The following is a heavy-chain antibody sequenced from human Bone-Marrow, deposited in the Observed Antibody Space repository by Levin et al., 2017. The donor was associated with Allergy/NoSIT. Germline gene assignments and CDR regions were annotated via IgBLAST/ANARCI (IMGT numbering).Heavy chain of an antibody. V-gene: IGHV3-11*01. Sequence: GESLKISCTASGFTFSDYYMSWMRQAPGKGLEWVSYITSNGGSKYYADSVKGRFTISRDNAKNSLSLQMNSLRAEDTAVYYCVVALDYWGQGTLVTVSS. J-gene: IGHJ4*02. CDR1: GFTFSDYY. D-gene: IGHD2-15*01. CDR3: VVALDY. CDR2: ITSNGGSK.